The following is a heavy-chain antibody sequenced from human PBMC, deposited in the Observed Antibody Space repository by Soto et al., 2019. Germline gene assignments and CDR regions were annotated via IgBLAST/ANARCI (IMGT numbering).Heavy chain of an antibody. CDR3: ARGIKEGYSSGLYNIDY. D-gene: IGHD6-19*01. J-gene: IGHJ4*02. V-gene: IGHV1-69*01. Sequence: QVQLVQSGAEVKKPGSSVKVSCKASGGTFSSYAISWVRQAPGQGLEWMGGIIPIFGTANYAQKFQGSVTITAHETTSTSYMEMSSLRSEDTDVYYCARGIKEGYSSGLYNIDYWGQGTLVTVSS. CDR2: IIPIFGTA. CDR1: GGTFSSYA.